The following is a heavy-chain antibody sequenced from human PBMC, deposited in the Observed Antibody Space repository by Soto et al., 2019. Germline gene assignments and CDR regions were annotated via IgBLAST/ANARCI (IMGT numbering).Heavy chain of an antibody. CDR3: ARGGGVGVAGSAAFDM. V-gene: IGHV1-2*02. CDR2: INPATGAA. J-gene: IGHJ3*02. Sequence: QLHLVQSGAVVKKPGASVTVSCSASGYPVTAYYMHWVRQAPGRGLEWMGGINPATGAAKYTQTFQGRVTMTRDTSTSTVFMELSGLTSGDTAVFYLARGGGVGVAGSAAFDMWGQGTVVTVSS. CDR1: GYPVTAYY. D-gene: IGHD3-3*01.